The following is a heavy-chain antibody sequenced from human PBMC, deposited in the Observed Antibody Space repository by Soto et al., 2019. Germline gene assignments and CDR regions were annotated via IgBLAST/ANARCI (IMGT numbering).Heavy chain of an antibody. J-gene: IGHJ5*02. CDR2: ISGSGGST. D-gene: IGHD2-8*02. V-gene: IGHV3-23*01. Sequence: EVQLLESGGGLVQPGGSLRLSCAASGFTFSSYAMSWVRQAPGKGLEWVSAISGSGGSTYYADSVKGRFTISRDNSNNTLYLQMNSLRAEDTAVYYCAKDPQYWRWLRWFDPWGQGTLVTVSS. CDR3: AKDPQYWRWLRWFDP. CDR1: GFTFSSYA.